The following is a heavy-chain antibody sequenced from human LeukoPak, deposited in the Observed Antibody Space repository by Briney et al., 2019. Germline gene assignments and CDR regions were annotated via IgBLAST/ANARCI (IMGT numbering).Heavy chain of an antibody. CDR1: GFTFSNYG. CDR2: IRYDGSNK. CDR3: APSGNSSIFYFDY. V-gene: IGHV3-30*02. Sequence: PGGSLRLSCAASGFTFSNYGMHWVRQAPGKGLEWVAFIRYDGSNKYYADSVKGRFTISRDNSKNTLYLQMNSLRAEDTAVYYCAPSGNSSIFYFDYGGKGPLVTVSS. J-gene: IGHJ4*02. D-gene: IGHD6-13*01.